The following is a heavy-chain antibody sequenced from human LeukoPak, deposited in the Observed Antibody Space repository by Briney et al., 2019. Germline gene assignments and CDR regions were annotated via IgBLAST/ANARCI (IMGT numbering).Heavy chain of an antibody. CDR1: GYTFTSYY. J-gene: IGHJ4*02. CDR2: INPSGGST. CDR3: AIDPKLRFLEWSYFDY. V-gene: IGHV1-46*01. Sequence: ASVKVSCKASGYTFTSYYMHWVRQAPGQGLEWMGIINPSGGSTSYAQKLQGRVTMTRDTSTSTVYMELSSLRSEDTAVYYCAIDPKLRFLEWSYFDYWGQGTLVTVSS. D-gene: IGHD3-3*01.